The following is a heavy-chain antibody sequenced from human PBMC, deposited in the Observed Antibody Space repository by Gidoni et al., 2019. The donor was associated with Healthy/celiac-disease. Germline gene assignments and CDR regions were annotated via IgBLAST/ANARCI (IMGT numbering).Heavy chain of an antibody. D-gene: IGHD4-17*01. CDR1: GGPFSSGDYY. J-gene: IGHJ4*02. V-gene: IGHV4-30-4*08. CDR3: ARETDMEYGDWTQ. Sequence: QVQLQESGPGLVKPSQTLSLPCIVPGGPFSSGDYYWSWIRQPPGKGREWIGYIYNRGSTYYNPSLKSRVTISVDTSKNQFSLKLSSVTAADTAEYYCARETDMEYGDWTQWGQGTLVTVSS. CDR2: IYNRGST.